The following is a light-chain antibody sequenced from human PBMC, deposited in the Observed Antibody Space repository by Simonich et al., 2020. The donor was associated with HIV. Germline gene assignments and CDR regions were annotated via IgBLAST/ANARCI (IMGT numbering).Light chain of an antibody. CDR2: KDS. CDR3: QSADSSATVL. J-gene: IGLJ2*01. Sequence: SYELTQPSSVSVSPGQTARITCSGDVLAKKSARWFQQKTGQATVLVIYKDSERPSGIPERFSGSSSGTTVTLTISGAQVEDEADYYCQSADSSATVLFGEGTKLTVL. V-gene: IGLV3-27*01. CDR1: VLAKKS.